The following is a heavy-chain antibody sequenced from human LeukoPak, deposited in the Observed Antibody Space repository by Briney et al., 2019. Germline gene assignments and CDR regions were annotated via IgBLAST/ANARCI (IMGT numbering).Heavy chain of an antibody. CDR3: AKGGWVAASPFDY. CDR2: INPNSGGT. V-gene: IGHV1-2*06. Sequence: ASVKVSCKASGYTFTGYYMHWVRQAPGQGLEWMGRINPNSGGTNYAQKFQGRVTMTRDTSISTAYMELSRLRSDDTAVYYCAKGGWVAASPFDYWGQGTLVTVSS. D-gene: IGHD2-15*01. J-gene: IGHJ4*02. CDR1: GYTFTGYY.